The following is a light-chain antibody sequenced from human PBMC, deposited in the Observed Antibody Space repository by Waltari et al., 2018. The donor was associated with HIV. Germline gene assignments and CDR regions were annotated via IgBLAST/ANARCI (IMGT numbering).Light chain of an antibody. Sequence: QSALTQPASVSGSPGQSITISCTGTSSAVGGYHYVSWYQQHTGKAPKLMIYEVSNRPSGVSNRFSGSKSGNTASLTISGLQAEDEADYYCSSYTSRSTWVFGGGTKLTVL. J-gene: IGLJ3*02. CDR1: SSAVGGYHY. V-gene: IGLV2-14*01. CDR2: EVS. CDR3: SSYTSRSTWV.